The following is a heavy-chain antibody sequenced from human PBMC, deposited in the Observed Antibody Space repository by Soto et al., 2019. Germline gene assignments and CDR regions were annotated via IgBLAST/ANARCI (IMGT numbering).Heavy chain of an antibody. V-gene: IGHV1-18*01. CDR1: GYTFTSYG. CDR3: ARDAPPEDY. Sequence: QVQLVQSGAEVKKPGASVKVSCKASGYTFTSYGISRVRQAAGQGLAWMGWIRPYNGNTNDAQKLQGRGTMTTDTATSTADMELRSLRSDDTAVYDCARDAPPEDYWGQGTLVTVSS. J-gene: IGHJ4*02. CDR2: IRPYNGNT.